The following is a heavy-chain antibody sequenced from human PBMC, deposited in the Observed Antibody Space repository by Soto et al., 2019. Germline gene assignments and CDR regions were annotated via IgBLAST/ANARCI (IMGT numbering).Heavy chain of an antibody. CDR2: INGYNGNT. Sequence: QVQLVQSGAEVKKPGASVKVSCKASGYTFTSYGITWVRQAPGQGLEWLGWINGYNGNTNYAQKLQGRVTMTTDTTTSTAYMGLRSLRSDDTAVYYCARMGDGPYYYYGMDVWGQGTTVTVSS. D-gene: IGHD3-16*01. CDR3: ARMGDGPYYYYGMDV. J-gene: IGHJ6*02. V-gene: IGHV1-18*01. CDR1: GYTFTSYG.